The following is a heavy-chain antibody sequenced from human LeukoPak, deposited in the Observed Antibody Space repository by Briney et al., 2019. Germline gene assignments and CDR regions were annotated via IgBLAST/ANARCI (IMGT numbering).Heavy chain of an antibody. CDR3: ARGYMVYAMNVRDYYYYYMDV. V-gene: IGHV1-69*05. J-gene: IGHJ6*03. CDR2: SISMFGTA. CDR1: GGTHRRYA. D-gene: IGHD2-8*01. Sequence: SVKDSCQACGGTHRRYASSGLGQAGGKGVAWVGGSISMFGTANYAQKVQGRVTITTAGSTSTAYMELSSLRSEDTAVYYGARGYMVYAMNVRDYYYYYMDVWGKGTTVTVSS.